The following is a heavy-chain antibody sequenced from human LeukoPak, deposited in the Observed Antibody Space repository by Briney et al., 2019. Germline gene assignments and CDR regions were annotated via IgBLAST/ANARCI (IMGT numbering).Heavy chain of an antibody. J-gene: IGHJ6*02. Sequence: PGGSLRLSCAASGFTFSSYAMSWVRQAPGKGLEWVSAISGSGGSTYYADSVKGRFTISRDNSKNTLYLQMNSLRAEDTAVHYCAKTYSSSWSYYYYYGMDVWGQGTTVTVSS. CDR3: AKTYSSSWSYYYYYGMDV. CDR1: GFTFSSYA. D-gene: IGHD6-13*01. V-gene: IGHV3-23*01. CDR2: ISGSGGST.